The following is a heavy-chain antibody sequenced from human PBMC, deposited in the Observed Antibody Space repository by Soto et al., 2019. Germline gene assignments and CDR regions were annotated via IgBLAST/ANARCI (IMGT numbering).Heavy chain of an antibody. CDR1: GFPFSSYG. CDR3: ASSIN. Sequence: GGSLRLSCAASGFPFSSYGMHWVRQAPGKGLDWVGVIWYDGSNKDYAESVKGRFTISRDNSENILYLQMNSLRADDTAVYYCASSINWGQGTLVTVSS. CDR2: IWYDGSNK. V-gene: IGHV3-33*03. J-gene: IGHJ4*02.